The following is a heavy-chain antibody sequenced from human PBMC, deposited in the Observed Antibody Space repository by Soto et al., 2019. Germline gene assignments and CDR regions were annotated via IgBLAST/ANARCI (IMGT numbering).Heavy chain of an antibody. Sequence: PGGSLRLSCAASGFTFSSYWMYWVRQAPGKGLVWVSRINNDGSRTAYADSVKGRFTISRDNARNTLYLQMNSLRADDTAVYYCARVSSNSSGSTHEEADTWGEGTMVSV. V-gene: IGHV3-74*01. CDR2: INNDGSRT. CDR3: ARVSSNSSGSTHEEADT. D-gene: IGHD3-22*01. CDR1: GFTFSSYW. J-gene: IGHJ3*02.